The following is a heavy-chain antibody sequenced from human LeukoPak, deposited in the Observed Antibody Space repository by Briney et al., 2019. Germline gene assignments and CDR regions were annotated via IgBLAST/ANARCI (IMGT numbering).Heavy chain of an antibody. J-gene: IGHJ5*02. D-gene: IGHD4-17*01. CDR3: AKDPYGDYVSGNWFDP. V-gene: IGHV3-30*18. CDR2: ISYDGSNK. CDR1: GFTFSSYG. Sequence: PGGSLRLSCAAPGFTFSSYGTHWVRQAPGKGLEWVAVISYDGSNKYYADSVKGRFTISRDNSKNTLYLQMNSLRAEDTAVYYCAKDPYGDYVSGNWFDPWGQGTLVTVSS.